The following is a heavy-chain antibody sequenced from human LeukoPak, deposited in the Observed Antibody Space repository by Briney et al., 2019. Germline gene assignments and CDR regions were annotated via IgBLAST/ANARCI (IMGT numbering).Heavy chain of an antibody. D-gene: IGHD6-13*01. CDR2: ISGSGHST. V-gene: IGHV3-23*01. CDR3: AREGIADGFDY. J-gene: IGHJ4*02. Sequence: PGGSLRLSCAASGFTFSSYAMSWVRQAPGKGLEWVSTISGSGHSTYYADSVKGRFTISRDNSKNTVFLQMNSLRAEDTAVYYCAREGIADGFDYWGQGTLVTVSS. CDR1: GFTFSSYA.